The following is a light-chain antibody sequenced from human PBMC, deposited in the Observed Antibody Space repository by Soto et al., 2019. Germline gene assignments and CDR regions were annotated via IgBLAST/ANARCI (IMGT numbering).Light chain of an antibody. CDR1: RGHSRHA. J-gene: IGLJ3*02. V-gene: IGLV4-69*02. Sequence: QSVLTQSPSASASLGASVKLTCTLSRGHSRHAIAWHQQQPEKGPRYLMKLNSDGSHSKGDGLPDRFSGSSSGAERYLTISVLQYEEEADYSYHTWSTGTWVFGGGTKLTVL. CDR3: HTWSTGTWV. CDR2: LNSDGSH.